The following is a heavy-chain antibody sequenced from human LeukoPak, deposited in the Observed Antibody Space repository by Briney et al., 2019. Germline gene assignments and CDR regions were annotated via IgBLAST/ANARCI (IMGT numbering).Heavy chain of an antibody. D-gene: IGHD2-21*01. CDR2: INHSGST. Sequence: SSETLSLTCAVYGGSFSGYYWSWIRQPPGKGLEWIGEINHSGSTNYNPSLKSRVTISVDTSKNQFSLKLSSVTAADTALYYCARGAERRDSSFDYWGQGTLVTVSS. J-gene: IGHJ4*02. CDR1: GGSFSGYY. CDR3: ARGAERRDSSFDY. V-gene: IGHV4-34*01.